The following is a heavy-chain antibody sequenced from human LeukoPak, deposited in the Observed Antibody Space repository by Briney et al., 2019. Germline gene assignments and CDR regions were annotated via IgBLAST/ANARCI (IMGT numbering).Heavy chain of an antibody. CDR3: TTDGEDIVTDEFDF. V-gene: IGHV3-15*01. D-gene: IGHD5-12*01. Sequence: PGGSLRLSCAASGFTFSSYAMSWVRQAPGKGLEWVGRIKSKTDDGTTDYAAPVQGRFTISRDDSKNTLYLQMSSLKTEDTAVYYCTTDGEDIVTDEFDFWGQGTLVTVSS. CDR1: GFTFSSYA. J-gene: IGHJ4*02. CDR2: IKSKTDDGTT.